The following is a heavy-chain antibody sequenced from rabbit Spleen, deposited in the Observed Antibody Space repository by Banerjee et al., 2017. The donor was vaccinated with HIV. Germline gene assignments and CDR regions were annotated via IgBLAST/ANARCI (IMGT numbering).Heavy chain of an antibody. D-gene: IGHD8-1*01. CDR1: GFSFSSSYW. Sequence: QEQLEESGGDLVKPEGSLTLTCTASGFSFSSSYWICWVRQAPGKGLEWIACIYAGSGGSTYYASWAKGRFTISKTSSTTVTLQMTSLTAADTATYFCARYVVVGSTYNLWGPGTLVTVS. CDR3: ARYVVVGSTYNL. CDR2: IYAGSGGST. V-gene: IGHV1S45*01. J-gene: IGHJ6*01.